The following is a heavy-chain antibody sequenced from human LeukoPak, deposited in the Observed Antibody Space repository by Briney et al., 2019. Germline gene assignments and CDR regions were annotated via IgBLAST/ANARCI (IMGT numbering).Heavy chain of an antibody. V-gene: IGHV3-11*01. CDR3: ARGFQSYYYDSSGYMALGY. CDR2: ISSSGSTI. Sequence: GGSLRLSCAASGFTFSDYYMSWIRQAPGKGLEWVSYISSSGSTIYYADSVKGRFTISRDNAKNSLYLQMNSLRAEDTAVYYCARGFQSYYYDSSGYMALGYWGQGTLVTVSS. D-gene: IGHD3-22*01. J-gene: IGHJ4*02. CDR1: GFTFSDYY.